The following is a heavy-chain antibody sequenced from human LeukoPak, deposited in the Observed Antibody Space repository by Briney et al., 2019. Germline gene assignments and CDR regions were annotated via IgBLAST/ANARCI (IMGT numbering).Heavy chain of an antibody. CDR3: ARDMDLGSYGLEWFDP. CDR1: GFTFSSYG. CDR2: ISGSGGST. J-gene: IGHJ5*02. Sequence: GGSLRLSCAASGFTFSSYGMSWVRQAPGKGLEWVSAISGSGGSTYYADSVKGRFTISGDNSKNTLYLQMNSLRAEDTAVYYCARDMDLGSYGLEWFDPWGQGTLVTVSS. V-gene: IGHV3-23*01. D-gene: IGHD3-16*01.